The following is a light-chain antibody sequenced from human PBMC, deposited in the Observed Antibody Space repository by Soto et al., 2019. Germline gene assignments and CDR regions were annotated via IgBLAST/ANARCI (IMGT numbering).Light chain of an antibody. Sequence: EIVLTQSLGTLSLSPGERATLTCRASQSVGKNYLAWFQQKPGQAPRLLLYDASSRATGVPDRFSGSGSGTDFTLTISRLEPGDFAVYYCQQYASAPLTFGGGTKVEIK. V-gene: IGKV3-20*01. CDR2: DAS. CDR3: QQYASAPLT. J-gene: IGKJ4*01. CDR1: QSVGKNY.